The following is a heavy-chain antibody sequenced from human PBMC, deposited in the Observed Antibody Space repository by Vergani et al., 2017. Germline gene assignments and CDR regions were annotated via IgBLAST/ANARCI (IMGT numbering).Heavy chain of an antibody. J-gene: IGHJ2*01. V-gene: IGHV4-39*01. D-gene: IGHD3-16*01. CDR2: IYNSGNG. Sequence: QMQLQESGPGLVKASETLSLTCTVSGDSIISRSYYWGWIRQPPGKGLEWIGSIYNSGNGDSSSSLQSRVTISADASKNQFSLRLTSGTAADTAVYYCASGKYYSDSTSHFRGRYFDVWGRGTLVTVPS. CDR1: GDSIISRSYY. CDR3: ASGKYYSDSTSHFRGRYFDV.